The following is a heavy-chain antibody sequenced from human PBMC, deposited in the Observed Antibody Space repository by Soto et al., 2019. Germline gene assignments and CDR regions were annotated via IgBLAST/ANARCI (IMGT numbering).Heavy chain of an antibody. D-gene: IGHD1-7*01. V-gene: IGHV3-30-3*01. CDR1: GFTFSSYA. J-gene: IGHJ4*02. CDR3: AREWWGAGTTPYFDY. CDR2: ISYDGSNK. Sequence: QVQLVESGGGVVQPGRSLRLSCAASGFTFSSYAMHWVRQAPGNGLEWVAVISYDGSNKYYADSVKGRFTISRDNSKNTLYLQMNSLRAEDTAVYYCAREWWGAGTTPYFDYWGQGTLVTVSS.